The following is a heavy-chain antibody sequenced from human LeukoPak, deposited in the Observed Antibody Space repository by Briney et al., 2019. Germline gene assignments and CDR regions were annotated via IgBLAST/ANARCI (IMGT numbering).Heavy chain of an antibody. V-gene: IGHV3-30-3*01. Sequence: TGGSLRLSCAATGFTFSNYAIHWGRQAPGKGLEWVAFISDDGSRQHYADSVKGRFTISRDNSKNTLNLQMNSLRAEDTAAYYCVKDRTGTYTLDYWGQGTLVTVSS. CDR2: ISDDGSRQ. D-gene: IGHD3-10*01. CDR1: GFTFSNYA. CDR3: VKDRTGTYTLDY. J-gene: IGHJ4*02.